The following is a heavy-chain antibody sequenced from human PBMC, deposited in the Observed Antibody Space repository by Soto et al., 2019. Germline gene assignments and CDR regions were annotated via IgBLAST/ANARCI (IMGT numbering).Heavy chain of an antibody. CDR1: GFTFSTSA. V-gene: IGHV3-7*01. CDR3: ARESRRLNWFDP. J-gene: IGHJ5*02. Sequence: PGGSLRLSCAASGFTFSTSAMHWVRQAPGKGLEWVANIKQDGNEKYYVDSVKGRFTISRDNAKNSLYLQMNSLRDEDTAVYYCARESRRLNWFDPWGQGTLVTVSS. CDR2: IKQDGNEK.